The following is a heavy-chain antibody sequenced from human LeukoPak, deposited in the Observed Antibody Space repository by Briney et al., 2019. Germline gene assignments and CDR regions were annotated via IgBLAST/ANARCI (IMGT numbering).Heavy chain of an antibody. Sequence: GASVKVSCKASGYTFTSYYMHWVRQAPGQGLEWMGWINTNTGNPTYAQGFTGRFVFSLDTSVSTAYLQISSLKAEDTAVYYCAREFGVLRFLEWFHGYYYYGMDVWGQGTTVTVSS. CDR2: INTNTGNP. D-gene: IGHD3-3*01. V-gene: IGHV7-4-1*02. CDR1: GYTFTSYY. CDR3: AREFGVLRFLEWFHGYYYYGMDV. J-gene: IGHJ6*02.